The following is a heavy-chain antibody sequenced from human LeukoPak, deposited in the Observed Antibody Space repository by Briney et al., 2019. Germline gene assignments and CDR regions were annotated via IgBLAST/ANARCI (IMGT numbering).Heavy chain of an antibody. J-gene: IGHJ6*03. V-gene: IGHV1-8*01. CDR2: MDPNSGNT. D-gene: IGHD3-10*01. CDR3: ARVALWFGELSPNYYYYYYMDV. Sequence: GALVKVSCKASGYTFTSYDINWVRQATGQGLEWMGWMDPNSGNTGYAQKLQGRVTMTRNTSISTAYMELSSLRSEDTAVYYCARVALWFGELSPNYYYYYYMDVWGKGTTVTVSS. CDR1: GYTFTSYD.